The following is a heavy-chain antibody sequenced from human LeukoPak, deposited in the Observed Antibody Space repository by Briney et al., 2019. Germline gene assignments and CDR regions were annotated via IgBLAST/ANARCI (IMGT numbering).Heavy chain of an antibody. CDR3: ATYGNVDIVATRAPYFDY. D-gene: IGHD5-12*01. Sequence: SETLSLTCTVSGGSISSSSYYWGWIRQPPGKGLEWVVSIYYSGITYYNPSLKRRVTISVDTAKNPFSLKLSTLTAADTAVYYCATYGNVDIVATRAPYFDYWGQGTLVTVSS. J-gene: IGHJ4*02. CDR2: IYYSGIT. V-gene: IGHV4-39*01. CDR1: GGSISSSSYY.